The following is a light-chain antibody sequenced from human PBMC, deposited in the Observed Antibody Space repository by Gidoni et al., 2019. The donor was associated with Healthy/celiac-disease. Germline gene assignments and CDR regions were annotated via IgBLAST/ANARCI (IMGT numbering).Light chain of an antibody. V-gene: IGLV2-14*01. CDR2: ELS. J-gene: IGLJ2*01. CDR1: SSHVGGYNY. Sequence: QTALTKPASVSGSPGQPISISCTGTSSHVGGYNYVSWYQQPPGKAPKLMIYELSNRPAGVSNRFSGSKSGNTASLTISGLQAADEADYYCSSYTSSSTVVFGGGTKLPVL. CDR3: SSYTSSSTVV.